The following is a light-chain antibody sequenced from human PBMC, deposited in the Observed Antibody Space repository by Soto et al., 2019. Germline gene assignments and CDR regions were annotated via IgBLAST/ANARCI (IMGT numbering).Light chain of an antibody. CDR3: QQYNNWPPLT. Sequence: IQLTQSPSSLSASVGDRVTITCRASQGIINYLAWYQQKPGRVPQLLIYGASTLHSGVPSRFSGSGSGTDFTLTISSLQPEDVATYFCQQYNNWPPLTFGQGTKVDIK. CDR2: GAS. J-gene: IGKJ1*01. V-gene: IGKV1-27*01. CDR1: QGIINY.